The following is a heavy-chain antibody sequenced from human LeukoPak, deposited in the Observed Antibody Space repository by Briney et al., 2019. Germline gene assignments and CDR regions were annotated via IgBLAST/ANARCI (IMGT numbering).Heavy chain of an antibody. CDR2: IYAGDSDT. J-gene: IGHJ4*02. CDR3: GRSKGFSYANYFDY. D-gene: IGHD5-18*01. Sequence: GESLKISCMGSGYKFNTYWIGWVRQMPGKGLEWMGAIYAGDSDTRYSPSFRGQVTISADKSISTAYLQWSSLKASDTAMYYCGRSKGFSYANYFDYWGQGTLVTVSS. CDR1: GYKFNTYW. V-gene: IGHV5-51*01.